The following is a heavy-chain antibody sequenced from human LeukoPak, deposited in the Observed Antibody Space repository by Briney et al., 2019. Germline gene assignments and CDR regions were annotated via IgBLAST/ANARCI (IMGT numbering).Heavy chain of an antibody. V-gene: IGHV4-39*07. Sequence: PSETLSLTCTVSGGSISSSSYYWGWIRQPPGKGLEWIGSIYYSGSTYYNPSLKSRVTMSVDTSKNQFSLKLSSVTAADTAVYYCARDSGVDYGYGGWGQGTLVTVSS. CDR3: ARDSGVDYGYGG. D-gene: IGHD4-17*01. CDR2: IYYSGST. CDR1: GGSISSSSYY. J-gene: IGHJ4*02.